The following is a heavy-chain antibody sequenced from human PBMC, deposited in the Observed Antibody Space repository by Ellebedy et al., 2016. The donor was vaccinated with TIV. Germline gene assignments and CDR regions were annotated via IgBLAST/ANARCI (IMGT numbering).Heavy chain of an antibody. D-gene: IGHD4-17*01. V-gene: IGHV3-30*04. J-gene: IGHJ6*02. Sequence: GGSLRLSXAASGFTFSSYPIHWVRQGPGKGLEWVAVMSHDGSHEYYADSVKGRFTISRDNSKNTLYLQMNGLRGEDTAVYYCAKDEATYGDYSYYYYGVDVWGQGTPVTVSS. CDR3: AKDEATYGDYSYYYYGVDV. CDR2: MSHDGSHE. CDR1: GFTFSSYP.